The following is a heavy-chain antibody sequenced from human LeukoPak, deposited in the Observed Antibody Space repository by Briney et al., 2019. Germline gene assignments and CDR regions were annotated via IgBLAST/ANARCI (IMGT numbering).Heavy chain of an antibody. Sequence: SGGSLRLSCAASGFTFSSYWMSWVRQAPGKGLEWVANIKQDGSEKYYVDSVKGRFTISRDNAKNSLYLQMNSLRAEDTAVYYCARTNIAAAGIFLDVWGKGTTVTVSS. D-gene: IGHD6-13*01. CDR2: IKQDGSEK. J-gene: IGHJ6*04. CDR1: GFTFSSYW. V-gene: IGHV3-7*01. CDR3: ARTNIAAAGIFLDV.